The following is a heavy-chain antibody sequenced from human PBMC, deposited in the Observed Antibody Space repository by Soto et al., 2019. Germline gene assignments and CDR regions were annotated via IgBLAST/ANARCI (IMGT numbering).Heavy chain of an antibody. V-gene: IGHV4-31*03. CDR3: ARVGGDSSGYFDL. Sequence: SETLSLTCTVSGGSISSGGYYWSWIRQHPGKGLEWIGYIYYSGSTYYNPSLKSRVTISVDTSKNQFSLKLSSVTAADTAVYYCARVGGDSSGYFDLWGRGTLVTVSS. D-gene: IGHD2-21*02. CDR1: GGSISSGGYY. CDR2: IYYSGST. J-gene: IGHJ2*01.